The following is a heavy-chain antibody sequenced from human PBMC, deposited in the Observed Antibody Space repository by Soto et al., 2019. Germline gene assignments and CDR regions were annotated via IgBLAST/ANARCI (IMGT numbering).Heavy chain of an antibody. CDR1: GYSFIDYY. D-gene: IGHD3-9*01. CDR2: ISPKSGGT. Sequence: QVQLVQSGAEVKKPGASVKVSCEASGYSFIDYYIHWVRQAPGQGFEWMGRISPKSGGTNYAQKFEDRVTMTWDTSLNTAYMELSSLKSDDTAVYYCARPPGYISDWYYFDLWGQVTRVTVSS. V-gene: IGHV1-2*02. J-gene: IGHJ4*02. CDR3: ARPPGYISDWYYFDL.